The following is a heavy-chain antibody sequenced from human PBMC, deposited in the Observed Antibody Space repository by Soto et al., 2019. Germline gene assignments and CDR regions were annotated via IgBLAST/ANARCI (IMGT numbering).Heavy chain of an antibody. CDR2: IYPGDSDT. J-gene: IGHJ6*02. CDR3: ARSSSSVARYYYYGVDV. D-gene: IGHD6-6*01. CDR1: GYSFTSYW. V-gene: IGHV5-51*01. Sequence: GESLKISCKGSGYSFTSYWIGWVRQMPGKGLEWMGIIYPGDSDTRYSPSFQGQVTISADKSIGTAYLQWSSLKASDTAMYYCARSSSSVARYYYYGVDVWGQGTTVTVSS.